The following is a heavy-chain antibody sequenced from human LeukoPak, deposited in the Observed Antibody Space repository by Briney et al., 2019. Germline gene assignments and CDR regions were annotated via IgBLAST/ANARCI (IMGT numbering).Heavy chain of an antibody. J-gene: IGHJ6*02. CDR3: ARDLVAGCSSTSCYAIPHYYGMDV. Sequence: GASVKVSCKASGYTFTSYGISWVRQAPGQGLEWMGWISAYNGNTNYAQKLQGRVTMTTDTSTSTAYMEPRSLRSDDTAVYYCARDLVAGCSSTSCYAIPHYYGMDVWGQGTTVTVSS. D-gene: IGHD2-2*01. CDR2: ISAYNGNT. CDR1: GYTFTSYG. V-gene: IGHV1-18*01.